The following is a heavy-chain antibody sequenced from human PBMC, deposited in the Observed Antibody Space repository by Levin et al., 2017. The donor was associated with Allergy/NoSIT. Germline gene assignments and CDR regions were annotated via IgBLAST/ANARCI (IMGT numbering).Heavy chain of an antibody. CDR2: INTNGDYT. J-gene: IGHJ6*02. V-gene: IGHV3-64*01. CDR1: GFNFRNDF. Sequence: EASVKVSCAASGFNFRNDFMHWVRQAPGKGLESVSSINTNGDYTYYANSVKGRFTISRDNSKNMLYLQMGSLTTEDMAVYYCVRDFYGMDVWGQGTTVTVSS. CDR3: VRDFYGMDV.